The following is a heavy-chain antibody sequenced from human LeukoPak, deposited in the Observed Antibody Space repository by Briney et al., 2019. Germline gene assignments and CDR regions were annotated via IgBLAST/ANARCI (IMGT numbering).Heavy chain of an antibody. J-gene: IGHJ4*02. V-gene: IGHV3-21*01. D-gene: IGHD6-6*01. CDR3: ARRGSSSSLVDY. CDR1: GFTFSSYS. Sequence: GGSLRLSCAASGFTFSSYSMNWVRQAPGKGLEWVSSISSSSYIYYADSVKGRFTISRDNAKNSLYLQMNSLRAEDTAVYYCARRGSSSSLVDYWGQGTLVTVSS. CDR2: ISSSSYI.